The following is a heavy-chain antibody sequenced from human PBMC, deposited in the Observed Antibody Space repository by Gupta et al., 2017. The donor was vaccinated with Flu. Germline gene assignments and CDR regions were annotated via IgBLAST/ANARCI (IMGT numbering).Heavy chain of an antibody. CDR1: SGSISSSNW. J-gene: IGHJ5*02. Sequence: QVQLQESGPGLVKPSGTLSLTCAVSSGSISSSNWWSWVRQPPGKGLEWIGEVYHSGTTNYNPSLTNRVTISVDKSRNQFSLKLSSVTAADTAVYYCARSSRPDLWGPGILVTVSS. CDR3: ARSSRPDL. D-gene: IGHD6-6*01. V-gene: IGHV4-4*02. CDR2: VYHSGTT.